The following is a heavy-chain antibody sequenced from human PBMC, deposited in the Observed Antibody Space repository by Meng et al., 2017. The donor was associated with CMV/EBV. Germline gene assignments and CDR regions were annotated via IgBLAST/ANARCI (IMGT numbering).Heavy chain of an antibody. CDR2: ISGNGGNT. D-gene: IGHD2-2*01. Sequence: GGSLRLSCAASGFTFSSYAMSWVRQAPGKGLEWVSAISGNGGNTYYADSVRGRFTISRDNSGNTPYLQVNSLRAEDTAVYYCAKDGVGYCSSTSCSRNNYYYYGMDVWGQGTTVTVSS. CDR3: AKDGVGYCSSTSCSRNNYYYYGMDV. J-gene: IGHJ6*02. CDR1: GFTFSSYA. V-gene: IGHV3-23*01.